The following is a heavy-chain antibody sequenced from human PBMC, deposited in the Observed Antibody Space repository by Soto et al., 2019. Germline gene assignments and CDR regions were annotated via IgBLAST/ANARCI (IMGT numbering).Heavy chain of an antibody. CDR2: IYSGGST. J-gene: IGHJ4*02. D-gene: IGHD3-22*01. CDR3: ARVIAPKYYYDSSGYSDD. V-gene: IGHV3-53*02. Sequence: VQLVETGGGLIQPGGSLRLSCAASGFTVSSNYMSWVRQAPGKGLEWVSVIYSGGSTYYADSVKGRFTISRDNSKNTLYLQMNSLRAEDTAVYYCARVIAPKYYYDSSGYSDDWGQGTLVTVSS. CDR1: GFTVSSNY.